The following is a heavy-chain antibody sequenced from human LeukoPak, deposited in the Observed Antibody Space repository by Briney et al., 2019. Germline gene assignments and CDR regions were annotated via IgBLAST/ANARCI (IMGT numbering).Heavy chain of an antibody. V-gene: IGHV3-23*01. Sequence: GALRLSCAASGFTFSNYAMSWVRQAPGKGLEWVSVISGSGDSTHYADSVKGRFTISRDNSRNTVYLQMNSLRADDTAVYYCANGLRERPPGIYYYYGMDVWGQGTTVTVSS. CDR2: ISGSGDST. J-gene: IGHJ6*02. CDR3: ANGLRERPPGIYYYYGMDV. CDR1: GFTFSNYA. D-gene: IGHD1-26*01.